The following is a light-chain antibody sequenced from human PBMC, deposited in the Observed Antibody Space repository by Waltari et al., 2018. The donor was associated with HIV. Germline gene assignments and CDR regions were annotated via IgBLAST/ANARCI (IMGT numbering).Light chain of an antibody. CDR3: MQALHSPMLT. CDR2: LGS. V-gene: IGKV2-28*01. CDR1: QSLLYYNGYNS. J-gene: IGKJ4*01. Sequence: EIVVTQSPLSLPVTPGEPASISCRSSQSLLYYNGYNSLDWYLQRPGQSPQLLIYLGSNRAAGVPDRFSGSGSGTDFTLKISRVEAEDVGVYYCMQALHSPMLTFGGGTKVEIK.